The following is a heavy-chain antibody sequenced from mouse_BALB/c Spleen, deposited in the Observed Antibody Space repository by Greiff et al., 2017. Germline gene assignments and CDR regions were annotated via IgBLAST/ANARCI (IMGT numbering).Heavy chain of an antibody. CDR2: IDPANGNT. D-gene: IGHD2-3*01. Sequence: EVKLMESGAELVKPGASVKLSCTASGFNIKDTYMHWVKQRPEQGLEWIGRIDPANGNTKYDPKFQGKATITADTSSNTAYLQLSSLTSEDTAVYYCASADGYPFAYWGQGTLVTVSA. V-gene: IGHV14-3*02. J-gene: IGHJ3*01. CDR1: GFNIKDTY. CDR3: ASADGYPFAY.